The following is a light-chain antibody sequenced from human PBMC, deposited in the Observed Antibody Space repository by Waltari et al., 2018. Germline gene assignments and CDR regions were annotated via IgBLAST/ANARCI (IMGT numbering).Light chain of an antibody. CDR1: RSDVGGHNF. V-gene: IGLV2-8*01. CDR2: EVS. Sequence: QSALTQPPSASGSPGQSVTISCPGTRSDVGGHNFVSWYQQHPGKVPKLMIHEVSKRPSGVPDRFSGSKSGDTASLTVSGLQAEDEADYYCTSYAGSNILVFGGGTKLTVL. CDR3: TSYAGSNILV. J-gene: IGLJ2*01.